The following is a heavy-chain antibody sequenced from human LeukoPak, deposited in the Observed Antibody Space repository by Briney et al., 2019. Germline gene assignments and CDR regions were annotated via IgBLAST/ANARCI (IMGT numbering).Heavy chain of an antibody. J-gene: IGHJ6*03. CDR2: MNPNSGNT. D-gene: IGHD6-6*01. CDR3: AGAAREPYSSSSLPYYYYYYMDV. Sequence: GASVKVSCKASGYTFTSYDINWVRQATGQGLEWMGWMNPNSGNTGYAQKFQGRVTITRNTSISTAYMELSSLRSEDTAVYYCAGAAREPYSSSSLPYYYYYYMDVWGKGTTVTVSS. V-gene: IGHV1-8*03. CDR1: GYTFTSYD.